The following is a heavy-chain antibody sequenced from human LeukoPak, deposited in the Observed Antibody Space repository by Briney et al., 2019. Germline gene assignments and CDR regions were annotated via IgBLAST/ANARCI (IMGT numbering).Heavy chain of an antibody. CDR1: GYTYTDYQ. CDR2: INPNSGGA. D-gene: IGHD2-15*01. V-gene: IGHV1-2*06. CDR3: GRAPRDNCASGSCYSLLYF. Sequence: ASVKISCKTSGYTYTDYQIHWVRRAPGQGLEWRGRINPNSGGANYAQNFQGTVIMTRDTSFTTAYMELTSLRSDDTALYYYGRAPRDNCASGSCYSLLYFWGKGTLVTVSS. J-gene: IGHJ4*01.